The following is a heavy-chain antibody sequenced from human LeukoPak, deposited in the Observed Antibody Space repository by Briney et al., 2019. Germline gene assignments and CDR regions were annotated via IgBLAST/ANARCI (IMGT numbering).Heavy chain of an antibody. CDR2: IYSGGST. J-gene: IGHJ5*02. Sequence: PGGSLRLSCAASGFTVSSNYMSWVRQAPGKGLEWVSVIYSGGSTYYADSVKGRFTISRDNSKNTLYLQMNSLRAEDTAVYYCARVLEWFSRRFDPWGQGTLVTVSS. CDR3: ARVLEWFSRRFDP. D-gene: IGHD3-3*01. CDR1: GFTVSSNY. V-gene: IGHV3-53*01.